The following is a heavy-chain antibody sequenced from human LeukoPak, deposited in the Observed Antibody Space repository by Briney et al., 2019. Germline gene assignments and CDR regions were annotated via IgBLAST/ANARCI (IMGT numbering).Heavy chain of an antibody. CDR3: AREDAEQMDNSFDI. Sequence: SETLSLTCTVSGDSISRSSDYWGWIRQPPGKGPEWIGSVYYIGSTFYNPSLKSRLTISIDTSKNQFSLKLRSVTAADTAVYYCAREDAEQMDNSFDIWGQGTLVTVSS. CDR2: VYYIGST. J-gene: IGHJ4*02. CDR1: GDSISRSSDY. D-gene: IGHD2-15*01. V-gene: IGHV4-39*07.